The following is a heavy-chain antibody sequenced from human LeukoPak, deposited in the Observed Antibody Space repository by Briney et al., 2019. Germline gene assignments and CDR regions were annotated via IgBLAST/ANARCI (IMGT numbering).Heavy chain of an antibody. CDR2: ISGSVGST. CDR3: AARGTYYLPHDY. V-gene: IGHV3-23*01. J-gene: IGHJ4*02. D-gene: IGHD1-26*01. Sequence: GGSLRLSCAASGFTFSSYAMSWVRQAPGKGLEWVSAISGSVGSTYYADSVKGRFTISRDNSKNTLSLQMNSLRAEDTAVYYCAARGTYYLPHDYWGQGTLVTVSS. CDR1: GFTFSSYA.